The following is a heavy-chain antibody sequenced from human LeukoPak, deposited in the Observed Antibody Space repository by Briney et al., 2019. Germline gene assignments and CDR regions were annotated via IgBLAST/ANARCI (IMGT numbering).Heavy chain of an antibody. D-gene: IGHD3-3*01. CDR2: ISGSSSYI. Sequence: PGGSLRLSCAASGFTFSSYSMSWVRQAPGKGLEWVSSISGSSSYIYYADSVKGRFTISRDNAKNLLYLQMNSLRAEDTAVYYCARGPPIAYDFWSGYFPSYFDYWGPGTLVTASS. J-gene: IGHJ4*02. CDR3: ARGPPIAYDFWSGYFPSYFDY. CDR1: GFTFSSYS. V-gene: IGHV3-21*01.